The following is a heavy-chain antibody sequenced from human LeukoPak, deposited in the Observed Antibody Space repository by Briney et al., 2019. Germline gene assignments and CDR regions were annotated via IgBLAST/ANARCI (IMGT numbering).Heavy chain of an antibody. CDR1: GFTVSSNY. J-gene: IGHJ4*02. CDR3: AKVASGSRSSDY. V-gene: IGHV3-23*01. D-gene: IGHD6-19*01. CDR2: ISGSGGTT. Sequence: GGSLRLSCAASGFTVSSNYMTWVRQAPGKGLVWVSAISGSGGTTYYADSVKGRFTISRDNSKNTLYLQMNSLRAEDTAVYYCAKVASGSRSSDYWGQGTLVTVSS.